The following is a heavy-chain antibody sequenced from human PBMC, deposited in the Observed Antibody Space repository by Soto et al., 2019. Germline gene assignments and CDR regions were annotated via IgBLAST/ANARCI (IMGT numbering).Heavy chain of an antibody. V-gene: IGHV4-4*02. CDR2: IYHSGST. CDR1: GGSISSSNW. CDR3: ARDIVVPQGVSYFDY. J-gene: IGHJ4*02. Sequence: QVQLQESGPGLVKPSGTLSLTCAVSGGSISSSNWWSWVRRPPGKGLEWIGEIYHSGSTNYNPSLKSRVTISVDKSKNQFSLKLSSVTAADTAVYYCARDIVVPQGVSYFDYWGQGTLVTVSS. D-gene: IGHD2-2*01.